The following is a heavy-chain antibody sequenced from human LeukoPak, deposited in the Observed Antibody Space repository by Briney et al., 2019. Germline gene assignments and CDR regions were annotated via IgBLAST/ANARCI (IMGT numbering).Heavy chain of an antibody. D-gene: IGHD4-17*01. CDR3: ARHSTVTVPSYAFDI. Sequence: SDTLSLTWTLAGRSNSIDCGGWVRPPPGKGLGWVGSIYYTGSTNYNPSLKSRVTISVDTSRDQFSLKLSSVTAADTAVYYCARHSTVTVPSYAFDIWGQGTMVTVSS. CDR1: GRSNSIDC. V-gene: IGHV4-59*08. CDR2: IYYTGST. J-gene: IGHJ3*02.